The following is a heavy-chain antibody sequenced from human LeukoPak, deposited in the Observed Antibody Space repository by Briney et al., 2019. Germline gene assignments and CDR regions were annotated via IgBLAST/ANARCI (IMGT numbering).Heavy chain of an antibody. CDR2: ISYSGST. CDR1: GGSIDRGGFY. CDR3: AKDKVFNSGSFDS. V-gene: IGHV4-31*03. Sequence: SETLSLTCSVSGGSIDRGGFYWTWIRQHPGKGLEWIGYISYSGSTHYNPSLKSRVTISSDTSKTQFSLQLNSVTVADTAVYYCAKDKVFNSGSFDSWGQGILVTVSS. D-gene: IGHD3-10*01. J-gene: IGHJ4*02.